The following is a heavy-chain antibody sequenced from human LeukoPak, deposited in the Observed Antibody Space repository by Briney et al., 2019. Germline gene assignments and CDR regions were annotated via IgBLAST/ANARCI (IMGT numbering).Heavy chain of an antibody. CDR1: GGSISSYY. D-gene: IGHD3-3*02. Sequence: PSETLSLTCTVSGGSISSYYWSWIRQPPGKGLEWIGYIYYSGSTNYNPSLKSRVTISVDTSKNQFSLKLSSVTAADTAVYYCARLSSYWGQGTLVTVSS. V-gene: IGHV4-59*12. CDR3: ARLSSY. J-gene: IGHJ4*02. CDR2: IYYSGST.